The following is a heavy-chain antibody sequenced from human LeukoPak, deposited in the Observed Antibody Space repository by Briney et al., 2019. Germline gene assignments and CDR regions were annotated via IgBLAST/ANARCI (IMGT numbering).Heavy chain of an antibody. CDR1: GYTFTSYG. J-gene: IGHJ6*04. CDR2: ISAYNGNT. CDR3: ARDLNSLSIAAAQPDV. Sequence: GASVKVSCKASGYTFTSYGISWVRQAPGQGLEWMGWISAYNGNTNYARKLQGRVTMTTDTSTSTAYMELRSLRSDDTAVYYCARDLNSLSIAAAQPDVWGKGTTVTVSS. V-gene: IGHV1-18*01. D-gene: IGHD6-13*01.